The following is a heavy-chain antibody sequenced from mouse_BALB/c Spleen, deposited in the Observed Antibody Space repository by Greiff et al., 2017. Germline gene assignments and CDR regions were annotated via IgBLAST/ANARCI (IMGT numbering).Heavy chain of an antibody. J-gene: IGHJ2*01. Sequence: VMLVESGAELARPGASVKLSCKASGYTFTSYWMQWVKQRPGQGLEWIGAIYPGDGDTRYTQKFKGKATLTADKSSSTAYMQLSSLASEDSAVYYCARRKGNYFFDYWGQGTTLTVSA. CDR1: GYTFTSYW. CDR2: IYPGDGDT. V-gene: IGHV1-87*01. D-gene: IGHD2-1*01. CDR3: ARRKGNYFFDY.